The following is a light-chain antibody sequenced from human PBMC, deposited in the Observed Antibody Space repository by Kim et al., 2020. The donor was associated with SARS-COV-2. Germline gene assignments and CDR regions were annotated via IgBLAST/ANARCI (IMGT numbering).Light chain of an antibody. J-gene: IGKJ1*01. CDR3: QQYGSSPRT. V-gene: IGKV3-20*01. CDR2: GAS. Sequence: SPGERATLSCRASQSVSSSYLAWYQQKPGQAPRLLIYGASSRATGIPDRFSGSGSGTDFTLTISRLEPKDFAVYYCQQYGSSPRTFGQGTKVDIK. CDR1: QSVSSSY.